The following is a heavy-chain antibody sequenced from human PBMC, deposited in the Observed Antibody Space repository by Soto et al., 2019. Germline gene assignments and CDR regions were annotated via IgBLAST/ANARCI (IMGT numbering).Heavy chain of an antibody. Sequence: ASVKVSCKASGFTFTSSAVQWVRQARGQRLEWIGWIVVGSGNTNYAQKFQERVTITRDMSTSTAYMELSSLRSEDTAVYYCAAGGPISNWNYRSNYFDYWGQGTLVTVSS. J-gene: IGHJ4*02. CDR3: AAGGPISNWNYRSNYFDY. D-gene: IGHD1-7*01. CDR1: GFTFTSSA. CDR2: IVVGSGNT. V-gene: IGHV1-58*01.